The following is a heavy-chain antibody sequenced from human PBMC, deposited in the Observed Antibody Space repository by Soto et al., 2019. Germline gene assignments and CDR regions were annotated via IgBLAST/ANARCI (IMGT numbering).Heavy chain of an antibody. D-gene: IGHD2-15*01. Sequence: GGSLRLSCAASGFTFTNYWMSWVRQAPGKGLEWVANIKQDGSEKYYVDSVKGRFTISRDNAKKSVDLQMDSLRVEDTAAYYCARRRADCGASSCSRRLDYWGQGTQVTVSS. CDR2: IKQDGSEK. CDR1: GFTFTNYW. J-gene: IGHJ4*02. V-gene: IGHV3-7*01. CDR3: ARRRADCGASSCSRRLDY.